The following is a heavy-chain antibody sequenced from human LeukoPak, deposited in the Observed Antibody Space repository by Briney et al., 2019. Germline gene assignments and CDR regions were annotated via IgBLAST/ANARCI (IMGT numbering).Heavy chain of an antibody. D-gene: IGHD3-22*01. CDR2: ISGSGGST. CDR1: GFTFSSYA. V-gene: IGHV3-23*01. CDR3: AKRPMIVVVIGPGHFDY. Sequence: GGSLRLSCAASGFTFSSYAMSWVRRAPGKGLEWVSAISGSGGSTYYADSVKGRFTISRDNSKNTLYLQMNSLRAEDTAVYYCAKRPMIVVVIGPGHFDYWGQGTLVTVSS. J-gene: IGHJ4*02.